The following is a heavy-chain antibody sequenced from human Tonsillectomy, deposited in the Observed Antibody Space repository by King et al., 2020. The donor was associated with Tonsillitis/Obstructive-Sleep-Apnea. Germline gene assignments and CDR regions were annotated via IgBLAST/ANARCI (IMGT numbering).Heavy chain of an antibody. Sequence: VQLVESGGGLVKPGGSLRLSCAASGFTFSDYYMSWIRQAPGKGLEWVSYISSSSSYTNYADSVKGRFTISRDNAKNSLYLQMNSLRAEDTAVYYCAYSSSATYYYYMDVWGKGTTVTVSS. CDR1: GFTFSDYY. CDR3: AYSSSATYYYYMDV. V-gene: IGHV3-11*05. CDR2: ISSSSSYT. D-gene: IGHD6-6*01. J-gene: IGHJ6*03.